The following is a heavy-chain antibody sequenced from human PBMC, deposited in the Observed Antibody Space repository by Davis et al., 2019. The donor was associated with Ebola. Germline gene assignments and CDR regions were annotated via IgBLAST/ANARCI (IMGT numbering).Heavy chain of an antibody. CDR1: GGTFSNYT. J-gene: IGHJ5*02. CDR2: VIPILGTA. CDR3: TRGKWFDP. V-gene: IGHV1-69*08. Sequence: AASVKVSCKASGGTFSNYTFHWVRQAPAQGLEWMGRVIPILGTADYAQRFQGRVTITADTSTHTAYMELSRLRSDDTAMYYCTRGKWFDPWGQGTLVAVSS.